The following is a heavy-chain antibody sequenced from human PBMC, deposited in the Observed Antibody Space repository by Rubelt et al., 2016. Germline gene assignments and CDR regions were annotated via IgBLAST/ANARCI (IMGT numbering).Heavy chain of an antibody. CDR1: A. Sequence: AMNWVRQAPGQGLEWMGWINTNTGNPTYAQGFTGRFVFSLDTSVSTAYLQIGSLKAEDTAVYYCARDLGYCSGGSCYSSGYNYYYYGMDVWGQGTTVTVSS. J-gene: IGHJ6*02. D-gene: IGHD2-15*01. V-gene: IGHV7-4-1*01. CDR3: ARDLGYCSGGSCYSSGYNYYYYGMDV. CDR2: INTNTGNP.